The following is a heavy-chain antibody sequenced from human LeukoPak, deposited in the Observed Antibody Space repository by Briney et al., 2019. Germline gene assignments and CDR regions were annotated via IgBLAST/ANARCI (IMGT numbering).Heavy chain of an antibody. V-gene: IGHV4-59*01. J-gene: IGHJ3*02. CDR1: GGSISSYY. CDR3: ARGGARGSSAFDI. Sequence: SETLSLTCTVSGGSISSYYWSRIRQPAGKGLEWIAYIYYSGSTNYNPSLKSRVTILIETSKNQFSLNLRSVTAADTAVYYCARGGARGSSAFDIWGQGTMVTVSS. CDR2: IYYSGST. D-gene: IGHD3-10*01.